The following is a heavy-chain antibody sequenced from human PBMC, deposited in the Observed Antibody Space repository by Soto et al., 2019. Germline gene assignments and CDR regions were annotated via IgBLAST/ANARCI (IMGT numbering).Heavy chain of an antibody. CDR3: ARGRSSSSRRSGWFDP. D-gene: IGHD6-6*01. CDR1: GYTFTSYD. Sequence: QVQLVQCGAEVKKPGASVKVSCKASGYTFTSYDISWVRQAAGQGLEWMGWMNPNSGNTGYAQKFQGRVTMTRNTSISTAYMELSCLRSEHTAVYYCARGRSSSSRRSGWFDPWGQGTLVIVSS. CDR2: MNPNSGNT. J-gene: IGHJ5*02. V-gene: IGHV1-8*01.